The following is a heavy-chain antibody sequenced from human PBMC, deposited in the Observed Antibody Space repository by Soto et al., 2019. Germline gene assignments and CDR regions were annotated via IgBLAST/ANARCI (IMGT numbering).Heavy chain of an antibody. CDR2: IIPILGIA. CDR1: GGTFSSYT. V-gene: IGHV1-69*02. Sequence: SVKVSCKASGGTFSSYTISWVRQAPGQGLEWMGRIIPILGIANYAQKFQGRVTITADKSTSTAYMELSSLRSEDTAVYYCARRGGYDGNWYFDLWGRGTLVTV. J-gene: IGHJ2*01. D-gene: IGHD5-12*01. CDR3: ARRGGYDGNWYFDL.